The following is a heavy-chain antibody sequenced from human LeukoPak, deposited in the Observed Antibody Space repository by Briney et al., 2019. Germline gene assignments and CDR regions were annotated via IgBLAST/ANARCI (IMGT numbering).Heavy chain of an antibody. CDR1: GGSISSYY. Sequence: KTSETLSLTCTVSGGSISSYYWSWIRQPAGKGLEWIGYIYYSGSTNYNPSLKSRVTISVDTSKNQFSLKLSSVTAADTAVYYCARDNYDFWSGKGNWFDPWGQGTLVTVSS. CDR3: ARDNYDFWSGKGNWFDP. J-gene: IGHJ5*02. V-gene: IGHV4-59*01. D-gene: IGHD3-3*01. CDR2: IYYSGST.